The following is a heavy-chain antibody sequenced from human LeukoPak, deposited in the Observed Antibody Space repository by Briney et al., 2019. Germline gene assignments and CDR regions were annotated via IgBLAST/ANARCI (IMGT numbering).Heavy chain of an antibody. CDR2: IYTSGST. CDR1: GGSISSNY. Sequence: SETLSLTCSVSGGSISSNYWSWIRQPAGKGLEWIGRIYTSGSTKYNPSLKSRVTMSVDTSKNQFSLKLSSVTSTDTGVYYCAKDDGSATMGFDSWGQGTLVSVSS. V-gene: IGHV4-4*07. D-gene: IGHD1-26*01. J-gene: IGHJ5*01. CDR3: AKDDGSATMGFDS.